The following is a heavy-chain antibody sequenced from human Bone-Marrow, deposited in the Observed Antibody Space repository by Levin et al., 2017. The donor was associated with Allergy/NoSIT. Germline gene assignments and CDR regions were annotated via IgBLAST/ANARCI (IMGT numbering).Heavy chain of an antibody. J-gene: IGHJ4*02. D-gene: IGHD2-15*01. CDR1: GFSFSSNA. Sequence: GGSLRLSCVASGFSFSSNAMSWVRQAPGKRLEWVSAISDSGGKTYYADSVKGRFTISRDNSKNTLYLQLNSVRAEDTAVYYCAKEHLCGRGRCYSDAFDYWGQGTLVTVSS. V-gene: IGHV3-23*01. CDR3: AKEHLCGRGRCYSDAFDY. CDR2: ISDSGGKT.